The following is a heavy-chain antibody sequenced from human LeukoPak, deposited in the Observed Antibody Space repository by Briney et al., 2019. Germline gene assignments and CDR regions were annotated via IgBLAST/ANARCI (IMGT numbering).Heavy chain of an antibody. CDR2: INHSGST. CDR3: AREIAAAGYYYYYMDV. V-gene: IGHV4-34*01. J-gene: IGHJ6*03. Sequence: PSETLSLTCAVYGGSFSGYYWSWIRQPPGKGLEWIGEINHSGSTNYNPSLKSRVTISVDTSKNQFSLKLSSVTAADTAVYYCAREIAAAGYYYYYMDVWGKGTTVTISS. D-gene: IGHD6-13*01. CDR1: GGSFSGYY.